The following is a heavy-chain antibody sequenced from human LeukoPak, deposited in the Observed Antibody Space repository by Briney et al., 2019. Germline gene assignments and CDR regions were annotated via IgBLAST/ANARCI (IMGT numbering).Heavy chain of an antibody. Sequence: KSSETLSLTCTVSGGSISSGSYYWSWIRQPPGKGLEWIGEIYHSGSTNYNPSLKSRVTISVDKSKTQFSLKLSSVTAADTAVYYCARDKWEPRYASDIWGQGTMVTVSS. CDR2: IYHSGST. J-gene: IGHJ3*02. CDR1: GGSISSGSYY. CDR3: ARDKWEPRYASDI. V-gene: IGHV4-39*07. D-gene: IGHD1-26*01.